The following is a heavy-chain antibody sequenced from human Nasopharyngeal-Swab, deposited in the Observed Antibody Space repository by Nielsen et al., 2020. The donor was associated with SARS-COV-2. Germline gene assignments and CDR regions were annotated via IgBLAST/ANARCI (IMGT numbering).Heavy chain of an antibody. Sequence: SLKISCVASGFAFDDYAMHWVRQAPGKGLEWVSGITWNSGSIDYADSLKGRFTISRDNAKNSLYLQMNSLRTEDTALYYCAKDMSFGGWNFDYWGQGTLVTVSS. CDR2: ITWNSGSI. J-gene: IGHJ4*02. CDR1: GFAFDDYA. D-gene: IGHD6-19*01. CDR3: AKDMSFGGWNFDY. V-gene: IGHV3-9*01.